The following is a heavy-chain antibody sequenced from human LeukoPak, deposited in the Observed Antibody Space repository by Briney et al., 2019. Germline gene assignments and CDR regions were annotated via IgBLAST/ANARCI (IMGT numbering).Heavy chain of an antibody. Sequence: ASVKVSCKASGYTFTSYYMHWVRQAPGQGLEWMGIINPSGGSTSYAQKFQGRVTMTRDTSISTAYMELSRLRSDDTAVYYCARGGSVVTIFGVVTNYYYYYYMDVWGKGTTVTVSS. CDR3: ARGGSVVTIFGVVTNYYYYYYMDV. V-gene: IGHV1-46*01. CDR2: INPSGGST. J-gene: IGHJ6*03. D-gene: IGHD3-3*01. CDR1: GYTFTSYY.